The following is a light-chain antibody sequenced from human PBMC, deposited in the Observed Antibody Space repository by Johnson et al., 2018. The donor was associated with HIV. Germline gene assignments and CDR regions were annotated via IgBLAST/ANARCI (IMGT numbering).Light chain of an antibody. CDR2: ENN. J-gene: IGLJ1*01. V-gene: IGLV1-51*02. CDR1: SSNIGSDP. CDR3: GTWDSSLSAEV. Sequence: QSVLTQPPSASGTPGQRVTISCSGSSSNIGSDPVNWYQQLPGTAPKLLIYENNKRPSGIPDRFSGSKSGTSATLGITGLQTGDEADYYCGTWDSSLSAEVFGTGTKVTVL.